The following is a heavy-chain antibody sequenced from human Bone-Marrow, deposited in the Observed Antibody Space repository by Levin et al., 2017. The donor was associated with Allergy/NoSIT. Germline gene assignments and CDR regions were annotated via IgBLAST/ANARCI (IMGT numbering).Heavy chain of an antibody. CDR1: GFTFSYYA. D-gene: IGHD5-24*01. CDR2: ISSNGGST. Sequence: PGGSLRLSCAASGFTFSYYAMNWVRQAPGKGLEWVSAISSNGGSTHHADSVEGRFTISRDNSRNTLYLQMNSLGAEDTAVYYCARGRDGWYGEYFQVWGQGTLVTVSS. J-gene: IGHJ1*01. CDR3: ARGRDGWYGEYFQV. V-gene: IGHV3-23*01.